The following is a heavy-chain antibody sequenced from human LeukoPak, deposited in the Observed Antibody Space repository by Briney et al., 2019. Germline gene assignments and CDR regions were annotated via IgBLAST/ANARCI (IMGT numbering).Heavy chain of an antibody. D-gene: IGHD3-10*01. Sequence: TGGSLRLSCAASGFTVSSNNMSWVRQAPGKGLELVSVIYRGGTTYYPDPVTGRFTLSRDNPKNTLYLQMTSLRAQDTPVYYCARDLSPVVRASPMGYWGQGTLVTVSS. CDR2: IYRGGTT. CDR1: GFTVSSNN. CDR3: ARDLSPVVRASPMGY. V-gene: IGHV3-53*01. J-gene: IGHJ4*02.